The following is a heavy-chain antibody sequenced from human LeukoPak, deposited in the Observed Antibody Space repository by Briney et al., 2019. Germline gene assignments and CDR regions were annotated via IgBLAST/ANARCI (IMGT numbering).Heavy chain of an antibody. CDR2: ISSSSSYI. CDR3: ARVFGQQLAFDP. CDR1: GFTFSSYS. J-gene: IGHJ5*02. Sequence: GESLRLSCAASGFTFSSYSMNWVRQAPGKGLEWVSSISSSSSYIYYADSVKGRFTISRDNAKNSLYLQMNSLRAEDTAVYYCARVFGQQLAFDPWGQGTLVTVSS. D-gene: IGHD6-13*01. V-gene: IGHV3-21*01.